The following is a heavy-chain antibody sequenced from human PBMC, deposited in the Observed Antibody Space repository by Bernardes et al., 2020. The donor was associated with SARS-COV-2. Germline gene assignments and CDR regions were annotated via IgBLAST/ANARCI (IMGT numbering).Heavy chain of an antibody. D-gene: IGHD2-2*01. Sequence: SETLSLTCAVYGGSFSGYYWSWIRQPPGKGLEWIWEINHSGSTNYNPSLKSRVTISVDTSKNQFSLKLSSVTAADTAVYYCARGGYCSSTSCYAFRMQKNWFDAWGQGTLVTVSS. CDR3: ARGGYCSSTSCYAFRMQKNWFDA. CDR2: INHSGST. V-gene: IGHV4-34*01. J-gene: IGHJ5*02. CDR1: GGSFSGYY.